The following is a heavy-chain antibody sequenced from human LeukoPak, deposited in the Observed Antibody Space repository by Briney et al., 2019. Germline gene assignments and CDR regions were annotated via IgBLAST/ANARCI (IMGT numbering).Heavy chain of an antibody. J-gene: IGHJ5*02. D-gene: IGHD1-7*01. CDR1: GFTFSTYW. CDR3: ARGGTNWNYEPNWFDP. CDR2: IKQDGSEK. V-gene: IGHV3-7*01. Sequence: GGSLRLSCVASGFTFSTYWMNWVRQAPGKGLEWVANIKQDGSEKYYVDSVKGRFTISRDNAKNSLYLQMSTLRAEDTAVYYCARGGTNWNYEPNWFDPWGQGTLVTVSS.